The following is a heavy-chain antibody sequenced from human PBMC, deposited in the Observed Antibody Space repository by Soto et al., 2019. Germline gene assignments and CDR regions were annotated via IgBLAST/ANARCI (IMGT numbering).Heavy chain of an antibody. J-gene: IGHJ5*02. V-gene: IGHV2-26*01. CDR1: GLSITDSEMG. CDR2: IDSSGEK. CDR3: ARRHLAVAVSPWFDP. Sequence: QVTLKESGPVLVKPTEPLTLRCTVSGLSITDSEMGVSWIRQPPGQPLEWLAPIDSSGEKSYRTFLKSRLAISKDTSKIQKVLTMTNMDPADTATYYCARRHLAVAVSPWFDPWGQGIPVTVSS. D-gene: IGHD6-19*01.